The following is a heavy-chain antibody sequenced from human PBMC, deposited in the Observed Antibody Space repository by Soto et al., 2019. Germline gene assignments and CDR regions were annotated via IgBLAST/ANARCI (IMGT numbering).Heavy chain of an antibody. Sequence: VQLVESGGGLVEPGGSLRVSCVASGFTFSNAWMNWVRQAPGKGLEWVGRIKRKTDGATTDHAAPVKGRFTIAREDSRNTLYLQMNSQETEVTDVYYCTTRGLRYASSGMDVWGQGTTVTVSS. CDR1: GFTFSNAW. CDR2: IKRKTDGATT. CDR3: TTRGLRYASSGMDV. D-gene: IGHD2-2*01. J-gene: IGHJ6*02. V-gene: IGHV3-15*07.